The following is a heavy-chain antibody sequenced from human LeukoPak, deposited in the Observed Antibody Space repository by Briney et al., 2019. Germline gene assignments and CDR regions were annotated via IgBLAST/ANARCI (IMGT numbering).Heavy chain of an antibody. V-gene: IGHV4-59*10. D-gene: IGHD3-22*01. J-gene: IGHJ4*02. CDR3: ARGRGYYQDY. CDR1: GGSFSGYY. Sequence: SETLSLTCAVYGGSFSGYYWSWIRQPAGKGLEWIGRIYPSGNTNYNPSLKSRVTMSVDMSKNQFPLKLTSVTAADTAVYYCARGRGYYQDYWGQGTLVTVSS. CDR2: IYPSGNT.